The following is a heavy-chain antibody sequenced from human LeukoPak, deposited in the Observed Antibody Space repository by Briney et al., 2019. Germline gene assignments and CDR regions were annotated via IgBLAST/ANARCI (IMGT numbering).Heavy chain of an antibody. CDR3: ARRNYYDSSGYYAQYNWFDP. J-gene: IGHJ5*02. CDR2: IIPIFGTA. D-gene: IGHD3-22*01. Sequence: GASVKVSCKASGGTFSSYTISWVRQAPGQGLEWMGGIIPIFGTANYAQKFQGRVTMTTDTSTSTAYMELRSLRSDDTAVYYCARRNYYDSSGYYAQYNWFDPWGQGTLVTVSS. V-gene: IGHV1-69*05. CDR1: GGTFSSYT.